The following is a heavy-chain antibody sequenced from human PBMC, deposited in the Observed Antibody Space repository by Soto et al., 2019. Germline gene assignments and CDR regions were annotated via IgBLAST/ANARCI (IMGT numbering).Heavy chain of an antibody. Sequence: QVQLVQSGAEVKEPGDSVRVSCEASGYTFSAYYIHWVRQAPGQALEWMGWINPKFGDTTYAQDFQGRVTMTRDMSISTVYMELSRLTSDDTDIYYCARNMDYYYGPGSGNGHGVWGQGTTVTVFS. V-gene: IGHV1-2*02. J-gene: IGHJ6*02. D-gene: IGHD3-10*01. CDR3: ARNMDYYYGPGSGNGHGV. CDR2: INPKFGDT. CDR1: GYTFSAYY.